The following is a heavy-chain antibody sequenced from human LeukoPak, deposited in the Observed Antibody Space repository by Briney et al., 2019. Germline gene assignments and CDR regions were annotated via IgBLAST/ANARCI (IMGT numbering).Heavy chain of an antibody. J-gene: IGHJ6*02. CDR3: ARGSYGSGSYPSDV. V-gene: IGHV1-2*02. D-gene: IGHD3-10*01. CDR2: INPYGAAT. CDR1: AYTFTSYY. Sequence: ASVKVSFTPSAYTFTSYYIHWVRQAPAQGLEWMGWINPYGAATKYAQKLQDSVTMTRDTSVSTAYMDLSSLRSEDTAVYYGARGSYGSGSYPSDVWGQGTTVTVSS.